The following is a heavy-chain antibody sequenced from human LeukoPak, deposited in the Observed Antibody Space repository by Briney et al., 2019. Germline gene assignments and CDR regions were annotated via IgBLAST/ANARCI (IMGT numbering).Heavy chain of an antibody. D-gene: IGHD6-6*01. J-gene: IGHJ4*02. V-gene: IGHV4-59*01. CDR1: GGSISSYY. CDR2: IYYSGST. CDR3: ARALDSSSGYYFDY. Sequence: SETLSLTCTVSGGSISSYYWSWIRQPPGEGLEWIGYIYYSGSTNYNPSLKSRVTISVDTSKNQFSLKLSSVTAADTAVYYCARALDSSSGYYFDYWGQGTLVTVSS.